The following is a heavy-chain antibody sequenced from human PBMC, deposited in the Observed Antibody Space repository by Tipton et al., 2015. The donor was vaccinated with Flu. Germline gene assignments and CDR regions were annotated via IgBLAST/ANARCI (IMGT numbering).Heavy chain of an antibody. Sequence: SLRLSCVASGFTFSSYWMSWVRQAPGKGLEWVANIKKDGSEKYYVDSVKGRFTISRDNAKNSLYLQMNSLRAEDTAVYYCARIMESRDFWSGYYYYFDYWGQGTLVTVSS. CDR2: IKKDGSEK. D-gene: IGHD3-3*01. V-gene: IGHV3-7*01. CDR1: GFTFSSYW. CDR3: ARIMESRDFWSGYYYYFDY. J-gene: IGHJ4*02.